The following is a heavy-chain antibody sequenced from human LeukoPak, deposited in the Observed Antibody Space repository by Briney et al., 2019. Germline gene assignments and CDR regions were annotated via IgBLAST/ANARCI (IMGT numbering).Heavy chain of an antibody. CDR3: ARDRYYYDSSGLKKYYFDY. Sequence: ASVKVSCKDSGYTFTGHYMHWVRQAPGQGLEWMGRINPNSGGTNYAQKFQGRVTMTRDTSISTAYMELSRLRSDDTAVYYCARDRYYYDSSGLKKYYFDYWGQGTLVTVSS. J-gene: IGHJ4*02. D-gene: IGHD3-22*01. CDR2: INPNSGGT. CDR1: GYTFTGHY. V-gene: IGHV1-2*06.